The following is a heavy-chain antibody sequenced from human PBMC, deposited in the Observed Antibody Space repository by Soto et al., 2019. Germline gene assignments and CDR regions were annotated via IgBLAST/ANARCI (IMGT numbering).Heavy chain of an antibody. CDR2: MNPNSGNT. D-gene: IGHD5-12*01. V-gene: IGHV1-8*01. CDR3: ARGKRDGYNYAFDI. Sequence: ASVKGSCKASGYTFTSYDINWVRQATGKGLEWMGWMNPNSGNTGYAQKFQGRVTMTRNTSISTAYMELSSLRSEDTAVYSCARGKRDGYNYAFDIWGQGTMVTVSS. CDR1: GYTFTSYD. J-gene: IGHJ3*02.